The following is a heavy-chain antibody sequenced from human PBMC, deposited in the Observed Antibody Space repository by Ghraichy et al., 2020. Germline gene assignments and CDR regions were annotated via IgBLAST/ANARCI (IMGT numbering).Heavy chain of an antibody. V-gene: IGHV1-8*01. Sequence: ASVKVSCKASGYTFTSYDINWVRQATGQGLEWMGWMNPNSGNTGYAQKFQGRVTMTRNTSISTAYMELSSLRSEDTAVYYCARSRDPQQLRYFDLWGRGTLVTVSS. D-gene: IGHD6-13*01. CDR1: GYTFTSYD. J-gene: IGHJ2*01. CDR3: ARSRDPQQLRYFDL. CDR2: MNPNSGNT.